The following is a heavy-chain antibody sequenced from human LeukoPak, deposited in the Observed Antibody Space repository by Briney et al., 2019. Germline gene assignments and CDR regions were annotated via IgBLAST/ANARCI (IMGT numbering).Heavy chain of an antibody. J-gene: IGHJ4*02. D-gene: IGHD6-13*01. Sequence: GGSLRLSCAASGFTFSSYGMHWVRQAPGKGLEWVAAISYDGSNKYYADSVKGRFTISRDNSKNTLYLQMNSLRAEDTAVYYCAILSPISLIAAGFFDYWGQGTLVTVSS. V-gene: IGHV3-30*03. CDR1: GFTFSSYG. CDR2: ISYDGSNK. CDR3: AILSPISLIAAGFFDY.